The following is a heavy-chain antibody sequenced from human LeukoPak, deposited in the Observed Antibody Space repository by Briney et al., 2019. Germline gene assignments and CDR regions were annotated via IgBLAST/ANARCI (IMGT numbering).Heavy chain of an antibody. Sequence: GGSLRLSCAASGFTFSTFWMSWVRQAPGKGLEWVANIKQDGNEKYYVDSVKGRFTISRDNAKNSLYLQMNSLRVEDTAVYYCAKFLFGVVISSGFDYWGQGTLVTVSS. CDR1: GFTFSTFW. D-gene: IGHD3-3*01. V-gene: IGHV3-7*01. CDR2: IKQDGNEK. CDR3: AKFLFGVVISSGFDY. J-gene: IGHJ4*02.